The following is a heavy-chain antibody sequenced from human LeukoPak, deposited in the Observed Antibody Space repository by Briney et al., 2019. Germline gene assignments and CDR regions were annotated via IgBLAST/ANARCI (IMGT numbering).Heavy chain of an antibody. CDR1: GFTFSSYA. Sequence: GRSLRLSCAASGFTFSSYAMHWVRQAPGKGLEWVANIKQDGSDRNYVTSVRGRFTISRDNAESSLYLQMNSLRAEDTAVYYCVRNLAVAGTCFDSWGQGTLSPSPQ. CDR2: IKQDGSDR. D-gene: IGHD6-19*01. CDR3: VRNLAVAGTCFDS. J-gene: IGHJ4*02. V-gene: IGHV3-7*03.